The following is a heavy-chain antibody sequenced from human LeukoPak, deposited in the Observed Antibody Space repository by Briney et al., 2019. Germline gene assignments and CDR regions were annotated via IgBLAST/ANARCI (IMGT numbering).Heavy chain of an antibody. Sequence: ASVKVSCKASGYTFTGYYIYWVRQAPGQGLEWMGWIHPNSGDTNYAQRFQGRVSLTRDTSISTAYMELSSLRSDDTAVYYCARDHNWGPDYWGQGTLVSVSS. V-gene: IGHV1-2*02. J-gene: IGHJ4*02. D-gene: IGHD7-27*01. CDR1: GYTFTGYY. CDR2: IHPNSGDT. CDR3: ARDHNWGPDY.